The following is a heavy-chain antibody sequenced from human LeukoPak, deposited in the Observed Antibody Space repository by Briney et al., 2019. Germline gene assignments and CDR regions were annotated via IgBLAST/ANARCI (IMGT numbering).Heavy chain of an antibody. CDR1: GFTFSSYS. V-gene: IGHV3-21*01. CDR2: ISSSSYI. CDR3: ARGSLWLQLDY. Sequence: GGSLRLSCAASGFTFSSYSMNWVRQAPGKGLEWVSSISSSSYIYYADSVKGRFTISRDNSKNTLYLQMNSLRAEDTAVYYCARGSLWLQLDYWGQGTLVTVSS. D-gene: IGHD5-24*01. J-gene: IGHJ4*02.